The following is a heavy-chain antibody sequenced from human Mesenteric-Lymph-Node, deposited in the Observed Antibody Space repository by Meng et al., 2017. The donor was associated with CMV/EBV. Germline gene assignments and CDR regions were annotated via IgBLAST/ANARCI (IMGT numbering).Heavy chain of an antibody. D-gene: IGHD2-8*01. CDR1: GFTFSAYT. V-gene: IGHV3-30*04. Sequence: GESLKISCAASGFTFSAYTIHWVRQAPGKGLEWVALISNDGSNIYFADSVRGRFTISRDNSRNTVYLQMNSLRAEDTAVYYCAKRYCTNGVCYLNAADYWGQGTLVTVSS. J-gene: IGHJ4*02. CDR2: ISNDGSNI. CDR3: AKRYCTNGVCYLNAADY.